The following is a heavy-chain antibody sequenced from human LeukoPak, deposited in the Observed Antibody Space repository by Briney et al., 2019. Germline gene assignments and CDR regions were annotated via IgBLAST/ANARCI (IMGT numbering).Heavy chain of an antibody. CDR2: ISGTT. J-gene: IGHJ4*02. D-gene: IGHD4-17*01. CDR1: GGSFSGYY. V-gene: IGHV4-59*08. CDR3: ARHSWVNGYFDY. Sequence: SETLSLTCAVYGGSFSGYYWSWIRQTRGKGLEWIGYISGTTNYNPSLKSRVTISQDTSKNQFFLKLTSVTAADTAVYYCARHSWVNGYFDYWGQGTLVSVSS.